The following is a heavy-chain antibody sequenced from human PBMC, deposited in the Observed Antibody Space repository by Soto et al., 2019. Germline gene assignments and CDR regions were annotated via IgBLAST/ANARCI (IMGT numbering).Heavy chain of an antibody. CDR1: GYTFTSYA. V-gene: IGHV1-3*01. Sequence: ASVKVSCKASGYTFTSYAMHWVRQAPGQRLEWMGWINAGNGNTKYSQKFQGRVSITRDTSASTAYMELSSLRSEDTAVYYCARATYYYGSGSYYTSYYYYYGMDVWGQGTTVTVSS. D-gene: IGHD3-10*01. CDR3: ARATYYYGSGSYYTSYYYYYGMDV. J-gene: IGHJ6*02. CDR2: INAGNGNT.